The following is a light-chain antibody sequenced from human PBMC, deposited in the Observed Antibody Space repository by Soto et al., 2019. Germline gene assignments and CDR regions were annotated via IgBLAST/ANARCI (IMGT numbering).Light chain of an antibody. Sequence: QSVLTQPPSASGTPGQRVTISCSGSSSNIGSNAVNWYQQLPGTAPKLLIYSNNERPSGVPDRLSGSKSGTSASLAISGIQSEDEADYYCAAWDDSLNGPVFGGGTKLTVL. J-gene: IGLJ2*01. CDR3: AAWDDSLNGPV. CDR1: SSNIGSNA. V-gene: IGLV1-44*01. CDR2: SNN.